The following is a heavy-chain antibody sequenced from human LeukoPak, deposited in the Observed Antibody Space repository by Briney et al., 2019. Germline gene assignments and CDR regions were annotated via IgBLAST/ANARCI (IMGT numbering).Heavy chain of an antibody. CDR3: AKDIQLST. V-gene: IGHV3-30*18. CDR1: GFSFSSYG. D-gene: IGHD5-24*01. J-gene: IGHJ3*01. Sequence: GGSLRLSCAASGFSFSSYGMHWVRQAPGKGLEWVAVISYAGSSKLYADSVKGRFTLSRDNSKNTLYLQMNSLSAEDTAVYYCAKDIQLSTWGLGTMVTVSS. CDR2: ISYAGSSK.